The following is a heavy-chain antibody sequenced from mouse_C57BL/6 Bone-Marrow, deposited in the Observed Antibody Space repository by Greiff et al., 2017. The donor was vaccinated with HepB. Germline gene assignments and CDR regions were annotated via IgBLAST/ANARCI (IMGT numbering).Heavy chain of an antibody. V-gene: IGHV1-4*01. CDR2: INPSSGYT. Sequence: SGAELARPGASVKMSCKASGYTFTSYTMHWVKQRPGQGLEWIGYINPSSGYTKYNQKFKDKATLTADKSSSTAYMQLSSLTSEDSAVYYCAREGYYYGSSSPWFAYWGQGTLVTVSA. CDR3: AREGYYYGSSSPWFAY. J-gene: IGHJ3*01. D-gene: IGHD1-1*01. CDR1: GYTFTSYT.